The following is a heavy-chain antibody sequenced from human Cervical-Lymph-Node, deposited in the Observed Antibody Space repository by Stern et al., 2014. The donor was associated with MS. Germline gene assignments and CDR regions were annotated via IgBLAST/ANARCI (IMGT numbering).Heavy chain of an antibody. D-gene: IGHD2/OR15-2a*01. CDR2: ISYDGSDK. J-gene: IGHJ6*02. Sequence: MQLVESGGGVVQPGRSLRLSCAASGFTLSSYDLHWVRQAPGKGLEWVASISYDGSDKYYANSVKGRFTISRDNSKNTLDLQMNSLRPEDTALYYCARVWATFSVHYYYGMDVWGQGTTVTVSS. V-gene: IGHV3-30*01. CDR3: ARVWATFSVHYYYGMDV. CDR1: GFTLSSYD.